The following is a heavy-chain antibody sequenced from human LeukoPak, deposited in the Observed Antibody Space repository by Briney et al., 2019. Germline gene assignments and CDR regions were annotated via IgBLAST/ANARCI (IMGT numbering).Heavy chain of an antibody. CDR1: GFTFANAW. Sequence: GGTLRLSCTASGFTFANAWMTWVRNCPGPGLGLVGHVKIKADFGTTEYSASVKDRFTISREDSNSTLFLQMDGLKGEDTAVYYCASPPRRGKYFQYWGRGTLVTVSS. V-gene: IGHV3-15*01. J-gene: IGHJ1*01. CDR2: VKIKADFGTT. D-gene: IGHD3-9*01. CDR3: ASPPRRGKYFQY.